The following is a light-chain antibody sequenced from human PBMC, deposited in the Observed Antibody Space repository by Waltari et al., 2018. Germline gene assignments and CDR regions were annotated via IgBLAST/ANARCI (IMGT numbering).Light chain of an antibody. Sequence: QSALTQPASVSGSPGQSIPISCTGTSSYVGPYNLVSWYQQHPGEAPKLMIYDVTKRPSGASSRFSGSKSGYTASLTISGLQAEDEADYYCCSYAGSSIHCVFGGGTQVTVL. J-gene: IGLJ1*01. CDR3: CSYAGSSIHCV. V-gene: IGLV2-23*02. CDR1: SSYVGPYNL. CDR2: DVT.